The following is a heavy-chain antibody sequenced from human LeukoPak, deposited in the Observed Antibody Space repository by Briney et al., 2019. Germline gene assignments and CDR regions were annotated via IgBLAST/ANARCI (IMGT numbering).Heavy chain of an antibody. CDR1: GFTFSNYA. V-gene: IGHV3-23*01. J-gene: IGHJ4*02. Sequence: GGSLRLFCAASGFTFSNYAMSWVRQAPGKGLEGVSAISGSGGSTYYADSVKGRFTISRDNSKSTLYLQMNSLRAEDTAVYYCAKYDYGGNGVFDYWGQGTLVTVSS. CDR2: ISGSGGST. D-gene: IGHD4-23*01. CDR3: AKYDYGGNGVFDY.